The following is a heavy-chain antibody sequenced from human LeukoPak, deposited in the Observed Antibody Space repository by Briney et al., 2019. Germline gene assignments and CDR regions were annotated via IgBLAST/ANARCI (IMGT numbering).Heavy chain of an antibody. CDR3: ARAHPVVPAATYYYYYMDV. CDR1: GGTFSSYA. CDR2: IIHIFGTA. V-gene: IGHV1-69*01. J-gene: IGHJ6*03. D-gene: IGHD2-2*01. Sequence: SVKVSCKGSGGTFSSYAISWVRQAPGQGLEWMGGIIHIFGTANYAQKFQGRVTITADESTSTAYMELSSLRSEDTAVYYCARAHPVVPAATYYYYYMDVWGKGTTVTVSS.